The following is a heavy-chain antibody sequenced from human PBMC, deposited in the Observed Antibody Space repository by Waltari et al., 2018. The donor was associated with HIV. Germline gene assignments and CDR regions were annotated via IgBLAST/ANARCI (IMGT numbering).Heavy chain of an antibody. V-gene: IGHV3-48*02. CDR2: ITSSSSTI. Sequence: EVQLVESGGGLVQPGGGGSLRLSCAASGFTFSSHTMHWVRRAPGKWLEWVSCITSSSSTIHYADSVEGRFTISRDNAKNSLYLQMNSLRDEDTAVYYCARGRPNMAYFDHWGQGTLVTVSS. J-gene: IGHJ4*02. CDR1: GFTFSSHT. D-gene: IGHD7-27*01. CDR3: ARGRPNMAYFDH.